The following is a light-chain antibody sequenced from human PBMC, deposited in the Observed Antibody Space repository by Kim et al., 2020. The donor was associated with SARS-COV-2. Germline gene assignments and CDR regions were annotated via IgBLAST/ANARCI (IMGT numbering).Light chain of an antibody. Sequence: SYELTQPPSVSVSPGQTANITCSGDKLGDRYSFWYQQKPGQSPVLVIYQDNKRPSGSPERFSGSNSGSTATLTISGTQAMDEADYYCQAWDSSTWVFGGGTKLTVL. CDR1: KLGDRY. CDR2: QDN. V-gene: IGLV3-1*01. CDR3: QAWDSSTWV. J-gene: IGLJ3*02.